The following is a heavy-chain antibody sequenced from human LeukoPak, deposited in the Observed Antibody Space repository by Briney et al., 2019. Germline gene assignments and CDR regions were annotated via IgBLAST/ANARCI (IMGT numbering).Heavy chain of an antibody. CDR1: GFTFSSYG. V-gene: IGHV3-64*01. D-gene: IGHD5-24*01. J-gene: IGHJ4*02. CDR2: ISSNGGST. Sequence: PGGSLRLSCAASGFTFSSYGMHWVRQAPGKGLEYVSAISSNGGSTYYANSVKGRFTISRDNSKNTLYLQMGSLRAEDMAVYYCAREGGYNPGAFDYWGQGTLVTVSS. CDR3: AREGGYNPGAFDY.